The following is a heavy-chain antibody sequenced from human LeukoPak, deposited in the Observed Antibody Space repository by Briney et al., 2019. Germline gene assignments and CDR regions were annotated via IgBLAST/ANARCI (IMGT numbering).Heavy chain of an antibody. CDR2: ISGSGGST. V-gene: IGHV3-23*01. D-gene: IGHD6-13*01. J-gene: IGHJ4*02. Sequence: GGSLRLSCAASGFTFSSYAMSWVRQAPGKGLDWVSAISGSGGSTYYADSVKGRFTISRDNSKNTLYLQMNSLRAEDTAVYYCAKVSSHQYYFDYWGQGTLVTVSS. CDR3: AKVSSHQYYFDY. CDR1: GFTFSSYA.